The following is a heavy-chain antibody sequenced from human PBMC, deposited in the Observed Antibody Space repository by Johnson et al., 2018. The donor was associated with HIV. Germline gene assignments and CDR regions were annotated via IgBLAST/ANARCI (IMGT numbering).Heavy chain of an antibody. CDR1: GFTFSSYA. CDR2: ISYDGSNK. J-gene: IGHJ3*02. Sequence: QVQLVESGGGVVQPGRSLRLSCAASGFTFSSYAMHWVRQAPGKGLEWVAVISYDGSNKYYADSVKGRFTISRDNSKNTLYLQMNSLRAEDTAVYYCARAGAVGCDAFDIWGQGTMVTVSS. CDR3: ARAGAVGCDAFDI. V-gene: IGHV3-30-3*01. D-gene: IGHD6-19*01.